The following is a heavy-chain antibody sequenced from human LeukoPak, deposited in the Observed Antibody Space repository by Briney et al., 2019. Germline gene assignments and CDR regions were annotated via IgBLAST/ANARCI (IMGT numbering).Heavy chain of an antibody. D-gene: IGHD3-9*01. Sequence: GGSLRLSCAASGFTFSSHGINWVRQAPGKGLEWVSGISPSGSISYYADSVKGRFTISRDNSKNTVPLQMNSLRAEDTALYYCARDLDWGAFDAWGQGTLVTVSS. CDR1: GFTFSSHG. CDR2: ISPSGSIS. CDR3: ARDLDWGAFDA. J-gene: IGHJ5*02. V-gene: IGHV3-23*01.